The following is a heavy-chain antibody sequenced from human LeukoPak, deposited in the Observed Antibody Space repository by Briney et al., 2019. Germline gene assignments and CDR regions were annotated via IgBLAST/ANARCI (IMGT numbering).Heavy chain of an antibody. D-gene: IGHD6-13*01. CDR1: GGTFSSYA. V-gene: IGHV1-69*01. CDR2: IIPIFGTA. Sequence: SVKVSCKASGGTFSSYAISWVRQAPGQGLEWMGGIIPIFGTANYAQKFQGRVTITVDESTSTAYMELSSLRSEDTAVYYCARETIAAAGKFDYWGQGTLVTVSS. J-gene: IGHJ4*02. CDR3: ARETIAAAGKFDY.